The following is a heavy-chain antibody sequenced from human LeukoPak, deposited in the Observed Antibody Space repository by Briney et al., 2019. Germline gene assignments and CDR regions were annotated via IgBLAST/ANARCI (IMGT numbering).Heavy chain of an antibody. J-gene: IGHJ3*02. CDR2: IYYSGST. D-gene: IGHD6-13*01. CDR3: ARRKSSSWSRDAFDI. Sequence: SETLSLTCTVSGGSISSSSYYWGWIRQPPGKGLEWIGSIYYSGSTYYNPSLKSRVTISVDTSKNQFSLKLSSVTAADTAVYYCARRKSSSWSRDAFDIWGQGTMVTVSS. V-gene: IGHV4-39*07. CDR1: GGSISSSSYY.